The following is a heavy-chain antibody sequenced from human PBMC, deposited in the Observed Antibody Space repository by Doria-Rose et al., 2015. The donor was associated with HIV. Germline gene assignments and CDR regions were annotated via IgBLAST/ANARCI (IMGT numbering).Heavy chain of an antibody. V-gene: IGHV2-26*01. D-gene: IGHD6-13*01. CDR1: GVSLSSPGMG. J-gene: IGHJ4*02. CDR3: ARIKSSRWYHKYYFDF. CDR2: IFSDDER. Sequence: SGPVLVKPTETLTLTCTVSGVSLSSPGMGVSWIRQPPGKALEWLANIFSDDERSYKTSLTSRLTISRGTSKGQVVLTMTDMDPVDTATYYCARIKSSRWYHKYYFDFWGQGTLVIVSA.